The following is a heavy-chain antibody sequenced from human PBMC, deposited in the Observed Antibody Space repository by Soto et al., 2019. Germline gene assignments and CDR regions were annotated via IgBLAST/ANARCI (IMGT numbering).Heavy chain of an antibody. D-gene: IGHD2-15*01. CDR1: GDSISNSEYY. CDR3: ARGYCSDGSCYSPPNWFDP. J-gene: IGHJ5*02. CDR2: IYYSGST. Sequence: PSETLSLTCTVSGDSISNSEYYWSWIRQPPGLGLDWIGYIYYSGSTYYTPSLKSRVTISIDTSKNQLSLQLSSVTAADTAVYYCARGYCSDGSCYSPPNWFDPWGQGTLVTVSS. V-gene: IGHV4-30-4*01.